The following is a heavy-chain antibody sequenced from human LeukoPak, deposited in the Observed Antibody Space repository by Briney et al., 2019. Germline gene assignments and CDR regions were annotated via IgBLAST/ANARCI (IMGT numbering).Heavy chain of an antibody. J-gene: IGHJ4*02. CDR1: GGSISSSSYY. V-gene: IGHV4-39*07. CDR3: ARGLLSDY. Sequence: SETLSLTCTVSGGSISSSSYYWGWIRQPPGKGLEWIGSIYYSGSTYYNPSLKSRVTISVDTSKNQFSLKLSSVTAADTAVYYCARGLLSDYWGQGPLVTVSS. CDR2: IYYSGST. D-gene: IGHD2-2*01.